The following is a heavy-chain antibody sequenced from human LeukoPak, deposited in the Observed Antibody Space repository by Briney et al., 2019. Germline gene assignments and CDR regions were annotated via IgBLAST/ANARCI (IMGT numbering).Heavy chain of an antibody. CDR3: ARARPWDSSRSYYFGMDV. D-gene: IGHD3-22*01. V-gene: IGHV3-21*01. CDR1: GFTFSNYA. J-gene: IGHJ6*02. CDR2: FGTRSSSI. Sequence: PGGSLRLSCAASGFTFSNYAMNWVRQAPGKGLEWVLSFGTRSSSIYYAHSVTGRFIVSRDNAKNSLFLQMNSLRAEDTAVYYCARARPWDSSRSYYFGMDVWGHGTTVTVSS.